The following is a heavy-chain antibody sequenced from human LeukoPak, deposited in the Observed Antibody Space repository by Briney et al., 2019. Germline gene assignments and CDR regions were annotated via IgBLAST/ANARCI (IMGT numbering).Heavy chain of an antibody. V-gene: IGHV5-51*01. CDR3: ARHPAYSSSSLGFDY. D-gene: IGHD6-6*01. CDR1: GYSFTSYW. CDR2: IYPGDSDT. Sequence: GESLKISGKGPGYSFTSYWLGWVRQMPGEGLEWMGVIYPGDSDTRYSPSFQGQVTISADKSISTAYLQWSSLKASDTAMYYCARHPAYSSSSLGFDYWGQGTLVTVSS. J-gene: IGHJ4*02.